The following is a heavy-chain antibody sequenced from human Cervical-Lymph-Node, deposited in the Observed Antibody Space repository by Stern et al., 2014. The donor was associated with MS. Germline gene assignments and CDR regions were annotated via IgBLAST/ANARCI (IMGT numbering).Heavy chain of an antibody. J-gene: IGHJ6*02. Sequence: VQLVESGAEVKKPGASVKVSCKTSGYIFTGYYIHWVRQAPGQGLEWMAWTNPNTGGTKYAQQFQGRVTMSRDTSISTAYVELSSLTSDDTAVYYCARDQRGITIFGVVTDYYYLGMDVWGQGTTVTVSS. CDR3: ARDQRGITIFGVVTDYYYLGMDV. V-gene: IGHV1-2*02. CDR1: GYIFTGYY. D-gene: IGHD3-3*01. CDR2: TNPNTGGT.